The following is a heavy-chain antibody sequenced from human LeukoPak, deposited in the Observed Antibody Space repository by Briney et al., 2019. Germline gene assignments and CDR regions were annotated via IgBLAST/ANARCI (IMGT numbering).Heavy chain of an antibody. Sequence: GGSLRLSCVGSGFTFCRYLMTWVRQAPRGGLEWGSAISGRGGSTYYADSEEGGFTISRDNSKKTMYLQMNSLRAEDTAVYYCAKDPPIWPAETYYSDDWGQGTLVTVSS. D-gene: IGHD3/OR15-3a*01. V-gene: IGHV3-23*01. CDR2: ISGRGGST. CDR3: AKDPPIWPAETYYSDD. CDR1: GFTFCRYL. J-gene: IGHJ4*02.